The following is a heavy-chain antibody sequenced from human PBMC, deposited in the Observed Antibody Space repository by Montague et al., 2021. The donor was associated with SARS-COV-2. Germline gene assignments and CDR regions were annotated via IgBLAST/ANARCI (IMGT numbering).Heavy chain of an antibody. D-gene: IGHD6-19*01. Sequence: PALVKSTQTLTLACTFSGFSLSTSGMCVSWIRQPPGKALEWLARSDWDDDTYYSTSLKTRLTISEDTSKNQVVLTMTNMDPVDTATYYCAREYSSGVYFDYWGQGTLVTVSS. V-gene: IGHV2-70*11. CDR3: AREYSSGVYFDY. J-gene: IGHJ4*02. CDR2: SDWDDDT. CDR1: GFSLSTSGMC.